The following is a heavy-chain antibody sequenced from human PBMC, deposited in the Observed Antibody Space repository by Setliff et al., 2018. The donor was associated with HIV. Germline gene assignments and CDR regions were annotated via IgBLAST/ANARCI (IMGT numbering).Heavy chain of an antibody. V-gene: IGHV1-8*01. J-gene: IGHJ6*02. CDR1: GHTFNNYD. CDR3: ARGKGVGGVIITGGLDV. Sequence: ASVKVSCKASGHTFNNYDIHWVRRATGQGLEWMGWMNPNTGVAGYALKFHDRVTMTRGTSITTAYMELSSLTSEDTAVYYCARGKGVGGVIITGGLDVWGQGTTVTVSS. D-gene: IGHD3-10*01. CDR2: MNPNTGVA.